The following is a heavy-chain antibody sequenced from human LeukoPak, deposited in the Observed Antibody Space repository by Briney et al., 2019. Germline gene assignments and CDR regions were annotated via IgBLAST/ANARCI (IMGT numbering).Heavy chain of an antibody. Sequence: PGGSLRLSCAASGFTFSSYAMHWVRQAPGKGLEWVAVISYDGSNKYYADSVKGRFTISRDNAKNSLYLQMNSLRAEDTAVYYCARGTTAFDIWGQGTMVTVSS. CDR3: ARGTTAFDI. V-gene: IGHV3-30-3*01. CDR2: ISYDGSNK. J-gene: IGHJ3*02. CDR1: GFTFSSYA. D-gene: IGHD1-1*01.